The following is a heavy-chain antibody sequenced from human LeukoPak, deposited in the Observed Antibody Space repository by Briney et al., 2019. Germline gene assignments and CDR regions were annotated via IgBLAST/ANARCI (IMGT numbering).Heavy chain of an antibody. CDR3: ARVEEQQLVKETSSGPTGGDYYYMDV. CDR1: GGSISSSAYH. Sequence: SETLSLTCTVSGGSISSSAYHWGWIRQPPGKGLEWIGSIHNSGSTYYNPSLKSRVTISVRTSKNQFSLKLSSVTAADTAVYYCARVEEQQLVKETSSGPTGGDYYYMDVWGKGTTVTVSS. V-gene: IGHV4-39*01. J-gene: IGHJ6*03. D-gene: IGHD6-6*01. CDR2: IHNSGST.